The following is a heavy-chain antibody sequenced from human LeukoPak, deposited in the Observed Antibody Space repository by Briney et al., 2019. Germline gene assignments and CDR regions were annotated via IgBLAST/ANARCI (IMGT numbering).Heavy chain of an antibody. J-gene: IGHJ4*02. CDR3: ARDRDYFDVSGYYNEGGGFDY. CDR1: GYSFTGYY. V-gene: IGHV1-2*02. D-gene: IGHD3-22*01. CDR2: INPNSGGT. Sequence: ASVKVSCKASGYSFTGYYMHWVRQAPGQGLEWMGWINPNSGGTNYAQKFQGRVTMTRDTSISTAYMELSRLRSDDTAVYYCARDRDYFDVSGYYNEGGGFDYWGQGTLVTVSS.